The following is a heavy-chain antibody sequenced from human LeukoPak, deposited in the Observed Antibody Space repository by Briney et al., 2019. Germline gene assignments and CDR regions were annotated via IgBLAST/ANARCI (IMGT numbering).Heavy chain of an antibody. Sequence: SETLSLTCAVYGGSFTAYYWSWIRQPPGKGLEWIGEINHSGSTDYNPSLKSRVTMSIDTSKNQFSLKLSSVTAADTAVYSCARETSDGSGSYYINWFDPWGQGTLVTVSS. CDR1: GGSFTAYY. CDR3: ARETSDGSGSYYINWFDP. CDR2: INHSGST. J-gene: IGHJ5*02. V-gene: IGHV4-34*01. D-gene: IGHD3-10*01.